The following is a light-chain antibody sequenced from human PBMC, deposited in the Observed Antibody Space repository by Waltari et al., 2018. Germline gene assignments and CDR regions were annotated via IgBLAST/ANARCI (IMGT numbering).Light chain of an antibody. CDR3: CSYAGTPRVV. Sequence: QSALTQPASVSGSPGQSITISCTGTNNDIGSYNLVSWYQQHPGKAPKVIIFEVNKRPSGVSNRCSGSKSGNMASLTVSGLHPEDEADYYCCSYAGTPRVVFGGGTKLTVL. CDR2: EVN. CDR1: NNDIGSYNL. J-gene: IGLJ2*01. V-gene: IGLV2-23*02.